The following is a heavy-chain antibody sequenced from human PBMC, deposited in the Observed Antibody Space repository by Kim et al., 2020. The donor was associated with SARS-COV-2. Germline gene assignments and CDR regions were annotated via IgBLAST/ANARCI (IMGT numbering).Heavy chain of an antibody. D-gene: IGHD2-2*01. J-gene: IGHJ5*02. Sequence: SETLSLTCTVSSGSVSPHYWSWIRQPPGKGLEWIGYIYYSGTTNYNPSLESRVSISVDTSQNKISLKLTSVTAADTAIYYCARGPAARGNWFDPWGRGTLVTVPS. CDR2: IYYSGTT. V-gene: IGHV4-59*02. CDR3: ARGPAARGNWFDP. CDR1: SGSVSPHY.